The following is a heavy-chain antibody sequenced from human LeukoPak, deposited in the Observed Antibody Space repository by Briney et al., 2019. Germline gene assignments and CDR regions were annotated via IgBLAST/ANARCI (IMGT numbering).Heavy chain of an antibody. CDR1: GFSIDDHG. Sequence: PVGSLRLSCAASGFSIDDHGMSWVRQVPGKGLQWVAGINWNGGSTGYADSVKGRFTISRDNAKNSLYLQMNSLRAEDTALYYCASGDSSGWYFDTWGQGTLVSVSS. J-gene: IGHJ4*02. V-gene: IGHV3-20*04. D-gene: IGHD6-19*01. CDR3: ASGDSSGWYFDT. CDR2: INWNGGST.